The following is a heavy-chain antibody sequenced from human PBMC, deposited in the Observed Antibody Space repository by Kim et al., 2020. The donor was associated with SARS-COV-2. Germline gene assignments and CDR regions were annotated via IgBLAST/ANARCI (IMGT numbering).Heavy chain of an antibody. CDR1: GYTFTSYA. D-gene: IGHD6-13*01. Sequence: ASVKVSCKASGYTFTSYAMHWVRQAPGQRLEWMGWINAGNGNTKYSQKFQGRVTITRDTSASTAYMELSSLRSEDTAVYYCARDRLSSSWYIKPINWFDPWGQGTLVTVSS. CDR2: INAGNGNT. J-gene: IGHJ5*02. CDR3: ARDRLSSSWYIKPINWFDP. V-gene: IGHV1-3*01.